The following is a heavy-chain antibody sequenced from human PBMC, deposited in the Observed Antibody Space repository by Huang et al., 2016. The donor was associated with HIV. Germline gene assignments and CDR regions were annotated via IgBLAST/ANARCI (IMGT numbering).Heavy chain of an antibody. CDR3: ARPRRTEYGDPWDAFDI. CDR2: IYPGDSDS. D-gene: IGHD4-17*01. V-gene: IGHV5-51*01. Sequence: ELQLVQSGAEVKKPGESLTIACKGSGYSFNNYWVAWVRQRPGTGLEWMAMIYPGDSDSRYSPSVQGQVSISADKSINTVYLHWGSLKASDTATYYCARPRRTEYGDPWDAFDIWGQGTMVTVSS. CDR1: GYSFNNYW. J-gene: IGHJ3*02.